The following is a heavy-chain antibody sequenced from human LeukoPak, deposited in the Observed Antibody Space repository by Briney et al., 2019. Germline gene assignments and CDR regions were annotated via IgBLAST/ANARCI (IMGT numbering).Heavy chain of an antibody. CDR2: ISSNGGST. J-gene: IGHJ3*02. CDR3: ARVNPGTCACDI. Sequence: GGSLSLYCAASGFNFSSYAMHWVRKAPGKGLEYVSAISSNGGSTYYANSVKGRFTISRDNSKYTLYIQMGSLKAEDMAVYYCARVNPGTCACDIWGQGTMVTVS. V-gene: IGHV3-64*01. CDR1: GFNFSSYA.